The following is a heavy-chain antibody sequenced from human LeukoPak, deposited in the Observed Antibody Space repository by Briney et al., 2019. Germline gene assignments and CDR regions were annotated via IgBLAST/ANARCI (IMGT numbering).Heavy chain of an antibody. Sequence: ASVKVSCKASEYTFTGYYMHWVRQAPGQPLEWMGGINPDSCSTIYAPKFQGRVTMTRDTSISTAYMELSRLRSDDTAVYYCAREFSPWGQGTLVTVSS. CDR2: INPDSCST. CDR3: AREFSP. CDR1: EYTFTGYY. V-gene: IGHV1-2*02. J-gene: IGHJ4*02.